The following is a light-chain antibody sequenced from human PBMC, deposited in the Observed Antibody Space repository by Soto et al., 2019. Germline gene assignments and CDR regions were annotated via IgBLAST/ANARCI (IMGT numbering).Light chain of an antibody. CDR1: QDISNY. Sequence: DIQMTQSPSSLSASVGDRVTITCQASQDISNYLNWYQQKPGKAPKLLIYDASNLETGVPSRFSGSGSGTAFTFSISSLQPEDIATYYCQQYDNLPALTFGGGTKVEFK. CDR3: QQYDNLPALT. CDR2: DAS. V-gene: IGKV1-33*01. J-gene: IGKJ4*01.